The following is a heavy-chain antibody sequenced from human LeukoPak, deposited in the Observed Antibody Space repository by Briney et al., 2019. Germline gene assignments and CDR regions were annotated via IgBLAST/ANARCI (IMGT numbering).Heavy chain of an antibody. CDR1: GFTFSSYG. Sequence: GGSLRLSCAASGFTFSSYGMHWVRQAPGKGLEWVAFIRYDGSNKYYADSVKGRSTISRDNSKNTLYLQMNSLRAEDTAVYYCAKATFFSGSYFYFDYWGQGTLVTVSS. V-gene: IGHV3-30*02. CDR2: IRYDGSNK. J-gene: IGHJ4*02. D-gene: IGHD1-26*01. CDR3: AKATFFSGSYFYFDY.